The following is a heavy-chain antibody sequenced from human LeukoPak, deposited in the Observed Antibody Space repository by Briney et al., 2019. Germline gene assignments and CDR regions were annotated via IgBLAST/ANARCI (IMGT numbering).Heavy chain of an antibody. CDR3: ARVGSTSSLDFDY. CDR1: GFTFSNYG. V-gene: IGHV3-48*01. J-gene: IGHJ4*02. CDR2: IRPNDGTT. D-gene: IGHD2-2*01. Sequence: GGSLRLSCEASGFTFSNYGMNWVRQAPGKGLEWVSYIRPNDGTTHYADSVKGRFTISRDNAKNSLYLQMNSLRAEDTAVYYCARVGSTSSLDFDYWGQGTLVTVSS.